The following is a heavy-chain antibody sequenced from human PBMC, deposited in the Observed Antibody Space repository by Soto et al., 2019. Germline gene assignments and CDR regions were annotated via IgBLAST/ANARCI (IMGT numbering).Heavy chain of an antibody. J-gene: IGHJ5*02. V-gene: IGHV1-69*01. CDR3: AGASDSTWYNWLDP. D-gene: IGHD5-18*01. CDR1: GGNFSSNG. Sequence: SVKVSCQAPGGNFSSNGIRWVRQAPGQGLELMGGIIPTFGTTNYAHKFRGRVTITADESTGTAYMELSSLRSDDTAVYYCAGASDSTWYNWLDPWGQGTLVTVSS. CDR2: IIPTFGTT.